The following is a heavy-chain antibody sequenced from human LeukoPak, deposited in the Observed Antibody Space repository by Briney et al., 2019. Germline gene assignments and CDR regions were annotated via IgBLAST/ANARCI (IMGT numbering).Heavy chain of an antibody. CDR3: ARASGSYWWFDS. J-gene: IGHJ5*01. CDR2: VNPNSGDT. V-gene: IGHV1-2*02. D-gene: IGHD1-26*01. Sequence: ASVKVSCKASGYTFSGYYMHWVRQAPGQGLEWMGCVNPNSGDTNYAQKFQGSVTMTRDTSISTVYVELSRLRSDDTAVYYCARASGSYWWFDSWGQGTLVTVSS. CDR1: GYTFSGYY.